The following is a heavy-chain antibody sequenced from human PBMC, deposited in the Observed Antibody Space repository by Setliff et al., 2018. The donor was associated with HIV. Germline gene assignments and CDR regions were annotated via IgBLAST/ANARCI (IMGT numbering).Heavy chain of an antibody. J-gene: IGHJ5*02. CDR3: ARFSLGYCSGGSCYPDFDP. D-gene: IGHD2-15*01. Sequence: SVKVSCKASGGTFSSYAISWVRQAPGQGLEWMGGIIPIFGTANYAQKFQGRVTITADESTSTAYMELSSLRSEDTAVHYCARFSLGYCSGGSCYPDFDPWGQGTLVTVSS. CDR2: IIPIFGTA. CDR1: GGTFSSYA. V-gene: IGHV1-69*13.